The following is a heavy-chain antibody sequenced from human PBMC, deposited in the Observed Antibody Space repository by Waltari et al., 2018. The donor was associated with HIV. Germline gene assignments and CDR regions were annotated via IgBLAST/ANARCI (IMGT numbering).Heavy chain of an antibody. CDR3: GSLRAADYAMDV. CDR1: GFTVGSNY. D-gene: IGHD6-13*01. J-gene: IGHJ6*02. Sequence: VQLVETGGGLIQPGGSLRLSCTASGFTVGSNYMSWVRQGPGKGLAWVSVIYSDGRTYYADSGKGRFTISRDTSKNTLYLQMNSLRAEDTAVYFCGSLRAADYAMDVWGQGTTVTVSS. V-gene: IGHV3-53*02. CDR2: IYSDGRT.